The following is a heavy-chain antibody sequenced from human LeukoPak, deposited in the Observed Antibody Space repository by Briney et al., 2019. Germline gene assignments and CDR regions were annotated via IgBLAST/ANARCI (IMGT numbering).Heavy chain of an antibody. Sequence: SETLSLTCTVSGGSISSYYWSWIRQPPGKGLEWIGYIYDSGSTNYNPSLKSRVTISVDTSKNQSSLKLSSVTAADTAVYYCACLTTADAFDIWGQGTMVTVSS. CDR3: ACLTTADAFDI. D-gene: IGHD3-22*01. CDR2: IYDSGST. V-gene: IGHV4-59*01. J-gene: IGHJ3*02. CDR1: GGSISSYY.